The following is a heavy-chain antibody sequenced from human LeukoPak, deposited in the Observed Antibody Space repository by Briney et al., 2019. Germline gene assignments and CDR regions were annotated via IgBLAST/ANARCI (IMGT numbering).Heavy chain of an antibody. CDR2: ISGSGGST. CDR1: GFTFSSYA. J-gene: IGHJ4*02. CDR3: ARALGYCSSASCYYFDN. D-gene: IGHD2-2*01. V-gene: IGHV3-23*01. Sequence: GVSLRLSCAASGFTFSSYAMSWVRQAPGKGLEWVSAISGSGGSTYYADSVKGRFTISRDNAKNSLYLRMNSLRAEDTAVYYCARALGYCSSASCYYFDNWGQGTLVTVSS.